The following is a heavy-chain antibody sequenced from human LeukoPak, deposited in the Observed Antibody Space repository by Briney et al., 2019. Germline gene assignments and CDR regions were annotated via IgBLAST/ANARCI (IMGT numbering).Heavy chain of an antibody. Sequence: GASVKVSCKSSGYTFTSYYMHWVRQAPGQGLEWMGIINPSGGSTSYAQKFQGRVTMTRDTSTSTVYMELSSLRSEDTAVYYCARDTQLELLRVWGQGTLVTVSS. V-gene: IGHV1-46*01. J-gene: IGHJ4*02. CDR3: ARDTQLELLRV. CDR2: INPSGGST. D-gene: IGHD1-7*01. CDR1: GYTFTSYY.